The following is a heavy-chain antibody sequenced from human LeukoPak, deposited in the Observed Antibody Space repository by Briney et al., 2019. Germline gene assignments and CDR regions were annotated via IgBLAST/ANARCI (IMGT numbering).Heavy chain of an antibody. CDR1: GGTFSSYA. J-gene: IGHJ6*02. CDR2: SIPILGIA. V-gene: IGHV1-69*04. CDR3: AVGSGNEYYYGMDV. Sequence: ASVKVSCKASGGTFSSYAISWVRQAPGQGLEWMGRSIPILGIANYAQKFQGRVTITADKSTSTAYMELSSLRSEDTAVYYCAVGSGNEYYYGMDVWGQGTTVTVSS. D-gene: IGHD3-10*01.